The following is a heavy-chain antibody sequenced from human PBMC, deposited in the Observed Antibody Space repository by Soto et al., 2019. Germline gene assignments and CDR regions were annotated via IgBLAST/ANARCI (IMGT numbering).Heavy chain of an antibody. Sequence: EVQLVESGGGLVQPGGPLRLSCEASGLTFSSYWMSWVRQAPGKGLEWVAIIKEDGTEIYYVDSVKGRFTISRDNAKTSLYLQMNSLRAEDTAVYYCARDGDGYNRVAFDIWGQGTMVTVSS. D-gene: IGHD5-12*01. CDR3: ARDGDGYNRVAFDI. CDR1: GLTFSSYW. V-gene: IGHV3-7*04. CDR2: IKEDGTEI. J-gene: IGHJ3*02.